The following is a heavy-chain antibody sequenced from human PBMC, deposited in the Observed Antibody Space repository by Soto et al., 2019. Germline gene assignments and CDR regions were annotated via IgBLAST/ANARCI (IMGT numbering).Heavy chain of an antibody. CDR3: AKGSALCRSGGSCYWSWFDP. D-gene: IGHD2-15*01. J-gene: IGHJ5*02. Sequence: GGSLRLSCAASGFTFDDYAMHWVRQAPGKGLEWVSGISWNSGNVDYADSVKGRFTISRDNAKNSLDLQMNSLRAEDTALYYCAKGSALCRSGGSCYWSWFDPWGQGTLVTVSS. CDR2: ISWNSGNV. V-gene: IGHV3-9*01. CDR1: GFTFDDYA.